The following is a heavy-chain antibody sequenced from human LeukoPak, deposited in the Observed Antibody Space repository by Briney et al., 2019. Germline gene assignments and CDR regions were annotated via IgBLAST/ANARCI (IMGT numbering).Heavy chain of an antibody. J-gene: IGHJ4*02. CDR1: GFTFGDYA. D-gene: IGHD5-18*01. CDR2: IRSKAYGGTT. V-gene: IGHV3-49*03. Sequence: GGSLRLSCTASGFTFGDYAMSWFRQAPGEGLEWVGFIRSKAYGGTTEYAASVKGRFTISRDDSKSIAYLQMNSLKTEDTAVYYCTWGYSYGFFDYWGQGTLVTVSS. CDR3: TWGYSYGFFDY.